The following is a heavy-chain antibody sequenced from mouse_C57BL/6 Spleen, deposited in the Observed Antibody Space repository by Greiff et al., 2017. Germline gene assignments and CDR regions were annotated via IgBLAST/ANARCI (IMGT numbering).Heavy chain of an antibody. V-gene: IGHV1-4*01. J-gene: IGHJ2*01. Sequence: VQLQQSGAELARPGASVKMSCTASGYTFTSYTMHWVKQRPGQGLEWIGYINPSSGYTKYNQKFKDKATLTADKSSSTAYMQLSSLTSEDSAVYYCARDSLYYFDYWGQGTTLTVSS. CDR3: ARDSLYYFDY. CDR1: GYTFTSYT. CDR2: INPSSGYT.